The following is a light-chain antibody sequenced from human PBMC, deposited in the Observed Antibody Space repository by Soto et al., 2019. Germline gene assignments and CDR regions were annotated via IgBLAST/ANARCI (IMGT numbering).Light chain of an antibody. CDR1: QSISSSY. V-gene: IGKV3-20*01. CDR2: GAS. CDR3: QQYGGSPRGT. Sequence: EVVLTQSPGTLSLSPGERATLSCKASQSISSSYLAWYQQKPGQAPRLLIYGASTRATGIPDKFSRSGSGTDFTLTISRLEPEDFAVYYCQQYGGSPRGTFGQGTRLEIK. J-gene: IGKJ2*01.